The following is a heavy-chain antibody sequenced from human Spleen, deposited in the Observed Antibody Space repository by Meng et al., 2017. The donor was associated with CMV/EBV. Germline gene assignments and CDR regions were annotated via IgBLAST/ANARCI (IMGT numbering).Heavy chain of an antibody. Sequence: FTFSNYAMSWVRKVSGKGLEWVSSIRNSGDGTYYADSVKGRFTISRDNSKNTLYLQMNSLRAEDTAIYYCAKSINTVFGVVMPYFDYWGQGTLVTVSS. J-gene: IGHJ4*02. CDR2: IRNSGDGT. D-gene: IGHD3-3*01. V-gene: IGHV3-23*01. CDR3: AKSINTVFGVVMPYFDY. CDR1: FTFSNYA.